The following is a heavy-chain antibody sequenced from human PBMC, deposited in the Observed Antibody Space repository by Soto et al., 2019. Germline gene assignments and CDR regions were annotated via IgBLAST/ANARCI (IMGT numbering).Heavy chain of an antibody. Sequence: GGSLRLSCAASGFTFSDYYMSWIRQAPGKGLEWVSYISSSGSTIYYADSVKGRFTISRDNAKNSLYLQMNSLRAEDTAVYYCPTDRSAYDAFDIWGQGTMVTVSS. CDR2: ISSSGSTI. CDR1: GFTFSDYY. J-gene: IGHJ3*02. V-gene: IGHV3-11*01. CDR3: PTDRSAYDAFDI.